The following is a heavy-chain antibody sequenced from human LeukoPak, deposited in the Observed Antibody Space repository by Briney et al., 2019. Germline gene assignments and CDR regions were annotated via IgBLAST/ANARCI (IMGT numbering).Heavy chain of an antibody. CDR2: IYYSGST. J-gene: IGHJ3*02. V-gene: IGHV4-39*01. Sequence: SETLSLTCTVSGGSISSYTYYWVWIRQPPRKGLEWIGSIYYSGSTYYNPSLKSRVTISVDTSKNQFSLKLSSVTAADTAVYYCARHASREQPTFGAFDIWGQGTMVTVSS. D-gene: IGHD1-14*01. CDR1: GGSISSYTYY. CDR3: ARHASREQPTFGAFDI.